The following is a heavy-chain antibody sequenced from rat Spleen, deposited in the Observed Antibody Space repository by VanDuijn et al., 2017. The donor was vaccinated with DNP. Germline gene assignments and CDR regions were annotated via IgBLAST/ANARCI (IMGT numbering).Heavy chain of an antibody. Sequence: EVQLVESGGGLVQPGRSLKLSCAASGFTFSDYYMAWVRQAPTKGLEWVAYITYDGGGTYYRDSVKGRFTISRDNAKSTLYLQMNSLRSEDMATYYCATQDGSSGFDYWGQGVMVTVSS. D-gene: IGHD5-1*01. CDR1: GFTFSDYY. V-gene: IGHV5-22*01. CDR2: ITYDGGGT. CDR3: ATQDGSSGFDY. J-gene: IGHJ2*01.